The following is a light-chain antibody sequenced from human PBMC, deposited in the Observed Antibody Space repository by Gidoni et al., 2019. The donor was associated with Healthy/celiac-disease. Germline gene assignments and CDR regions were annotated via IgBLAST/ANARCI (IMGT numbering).Light chain of an antibody. Sequence: DIQMTQSPSTLSASVGDRVTITCRASQSISSWLAWYQQKPVKAPKLLIYKASSLESGVPSRFSGSGSGTEFTLTISSLQPDYFATYYCQQYNSYLMYTFGQGTKLEIK. CDR3: QQYNSYLMYT. V-gene: IGKV1-5*03. CDR1: QSISSW. CDR2: KAS. J-gene: IGKJ2*01.